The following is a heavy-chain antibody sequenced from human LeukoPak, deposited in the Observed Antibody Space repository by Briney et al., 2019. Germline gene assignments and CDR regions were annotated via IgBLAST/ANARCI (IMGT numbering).Heavy chain of an antibody. V-gene: IGHV4-34*01. CDR3: ARGTTYYYDSSGYYHFDY. D-gene: IGHD3-22*01. Sequence: SETLSLTCPVYGGSFSGYYWSWIRQPPGKGLDGIGEINHSGSTNYNPSLKSRVTISVDTSKNQFSLKLSSVTAADTAVYYCARGTTYYYDSSGYYHFDYWGQGTLVTVSS. CDR2: INHSGST. J-gene: IGHJ4*02. CDR1: GGSFSGYY.